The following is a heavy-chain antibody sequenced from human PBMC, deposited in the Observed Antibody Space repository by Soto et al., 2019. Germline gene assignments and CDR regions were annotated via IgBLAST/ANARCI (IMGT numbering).Heavy chain of an antibody. J-gene: IGHJ4*02. CDR3: ARDSKRGYSGYDKLDY. V-gene: IGHV4-59*01. D-gene: IGHD5-12*01. CDR2: IYYTGST. CDR1: GGSISHYS. Sequence: SEPQCLSWPVSGGSISHYSGSWIRQPPGKGLEWIGYIYYTGSTNSNPSLKSRVTISVDTSKNQFSLKLSSVTAADTAVYYCARDSKRGYSGYDKLDYWGQGTLVTVSS.